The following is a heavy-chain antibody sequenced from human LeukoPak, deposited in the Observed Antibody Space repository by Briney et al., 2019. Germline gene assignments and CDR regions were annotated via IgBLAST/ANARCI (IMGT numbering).Heavy chain of an antibody. J-gene: IGHJ4*02. V-gene: IGHV4-31*03. Sequence: SETLSLTCIVSGDCIDTYRHWTWIRQHPGKGLEYIGYIYKDGKTFYNPSLRSRATISADTSQNFFSLRLTSMTDADTAVYYCARGTDGYRFDYWGQGILVTVSS. D-gene: IGHD3-16*02. CDR2: IYKDGKT. CDR3: ARGTDGYRFDY. CDR1: GDCIDTYRH.